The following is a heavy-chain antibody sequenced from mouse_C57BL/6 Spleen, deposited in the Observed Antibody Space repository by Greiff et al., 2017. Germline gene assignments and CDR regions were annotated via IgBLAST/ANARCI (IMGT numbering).Heavy chain of an antibody. CDR3: ARKRGYFDV. V-gene: IGHV2-2*01. CDR1: GFSLTSYG. Sequence: QVQLQQSGPGLVQPSQSLSITCTVSGFSLTSYGVHWVRQSPGKGLEWLGVIWSGGSTDYNAAFISRLSISKDNSKSQVFFKMNSLKADDTAIYYCARKRGYFDVWGTGTTVTVSS. J-gene: IGHJ1*03. CDR2: IWSGGST.